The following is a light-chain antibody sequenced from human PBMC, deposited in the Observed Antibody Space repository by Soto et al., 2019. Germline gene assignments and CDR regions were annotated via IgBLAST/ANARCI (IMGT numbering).Light chain of an antibody. J-gene: IGLJ3*02. CDR1: SSDVGAYNY. CDR2: EVS. CDR3: SSFAGSNEGV. Sequence: QSALTQPPSASGSPGQSVTISCTGTSSDVGAYNYVSWYQQRPGKAPKVMIFEVSKRPSGVPDCFSGSKSGNTASLTVSGVQAEDEADYYCSSFAGSNEGVFGGGTKLTVL. V-gene: IGLV2-8*01.